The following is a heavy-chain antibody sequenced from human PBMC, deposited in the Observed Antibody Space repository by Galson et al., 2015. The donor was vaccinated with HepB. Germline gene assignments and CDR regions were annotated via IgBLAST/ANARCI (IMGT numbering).Heavy chain of an antibody. V-gene: IGHV3-23*01. CDR3: ARMGIVVVPGTIGTQEFDY. D-gene: IGHD2-2*03. J-gene: IGHJ4*02. Sequence: SLRLSCAASGFTFTNYGLSWVRQAPGKGLEWVSAISGSGGSTYYADSVKGRFTISRDNYKNTLYLQMNSLRAEDTAVYYCARMGIVVVPGTIGTQEFDYWGQGTLVTVSS. CDR2: ISGSGGST. CDR1: GFTFTNYG.